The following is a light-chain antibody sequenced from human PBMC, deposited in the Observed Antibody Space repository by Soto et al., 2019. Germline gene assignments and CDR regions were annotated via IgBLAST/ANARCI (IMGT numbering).Light chain of an antibody. CDR2: KVS. V-gene: IGKV2-30*01. Sequence: DVVMTQSPLSLPVTLGQPASISCRSSQSLVYSDGNTYLTWFQQRPGQSPRRLIYKVSNRDSGVRARFSGRGSGTDFTLKISRVEAEDVGVYYCMQGTHWPWTFGQGTKVEIK. CDR1: QSLVYSDGNTY. J-gene: IGKJ1*01. CDR3: MQGTHWPWT.